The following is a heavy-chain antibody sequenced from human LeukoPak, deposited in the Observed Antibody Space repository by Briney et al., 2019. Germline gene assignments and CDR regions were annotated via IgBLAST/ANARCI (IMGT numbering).Heavy chain of an antibody. CDR3: ASEIAAAGVFDY. J-gene: IGHJ4*02. V-gene: IGHV3-23*01. CDR2: IRGSGGST. CDR1: GFTFSSYA. D-gene: IGHD6-13*01. Sequence: PGGSLRLSCAASGFTFSSYAMSWVRQAPGDGLEWVSAIRGSGGSTYYADHVKGRFTIYRENSKNQLYLQMNSLRAEDTAVYYCASEIAAAGVFDYGGQGTLVTVSS.